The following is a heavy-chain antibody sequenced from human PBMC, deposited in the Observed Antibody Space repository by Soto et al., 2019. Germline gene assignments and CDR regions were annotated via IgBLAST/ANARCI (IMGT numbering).Heavy chain of an antibody. Sequence: LSLTCAASGFTFSSYAMHWVRQAPGKGLEWVAVISYDGSNKYYADSVKGRFTISRDNSKNTLYLQMNSLRAEDTAVYYCAREFLQTRDALKGAFDIWGQGTMVTVSS. D-gene: IGHD4-4*01. CDR2: ISYDGSNK. V-gene: IGHV3-30-3*01. CDR1: GFTFSSYA. J-gene: IGHJ3*02. CDR3: AREFLQTRDALKGAFDI.